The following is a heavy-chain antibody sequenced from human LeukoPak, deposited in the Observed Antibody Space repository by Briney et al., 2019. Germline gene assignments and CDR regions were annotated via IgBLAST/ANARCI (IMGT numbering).Heavy chain of an antibody. Sequence: SVKVSCKASGGTFSSYAISWVRQAPGQGLEGMGGIIPIFGTANYAQKFQGRVTITTDESTSTDYMELSRLRFEDTAVYYCASRLTLTNYYYFDYWGQGTLVTVSS. D-gene: IGHD5-24*01. J-gene: IGHJ4*02. V-gene: IGHV1-69*05. CDR3: ASRLTLTNYYYFDY. CDR2: IIPIFGTA. CDR1: GGTFSSYA.